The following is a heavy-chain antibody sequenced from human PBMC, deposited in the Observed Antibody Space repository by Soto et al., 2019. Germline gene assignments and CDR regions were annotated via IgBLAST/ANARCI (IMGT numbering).Heavy chain of an antibody. V-gene: IGHV3-30*18. Sequence: SLRLSCEASGFTFNRFGMHWVRQAPGKGLEWVAVISYDGNNKFYADSVKGRFTISRDNSQNTLYLQMNSLRPEDTALYYCAKAVDISVRGVPPSDYWGQGTLVTVSS. CDR1: GFTFNRFG. CDR2: ISYDGNNK. J-gene: IGHJ4*02. CDR3: AKAVDISVRGVPPSDY. D-gene: IGHD3-10*02.